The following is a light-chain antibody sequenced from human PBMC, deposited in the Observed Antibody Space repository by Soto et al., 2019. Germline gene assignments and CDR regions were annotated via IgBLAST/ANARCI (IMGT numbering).Light chain of an antibody. V-gene: IGLV2-14*01. J-gene: IGLJ1*01. Sequence: QSALTQPASVSGSPGQSITISCTGTSSDVGGYNYVSWYQQHPGKAPKLMIYDVSNRPSGVSNRFSGSKSGNTASLTISGLQAEDEADYYCSSYTSGSTLLHVFGTGTKLTVL. CDR3: SSYTSGSTLLHV. CDR1: SSDVGGYNY. CDR2: DVS.